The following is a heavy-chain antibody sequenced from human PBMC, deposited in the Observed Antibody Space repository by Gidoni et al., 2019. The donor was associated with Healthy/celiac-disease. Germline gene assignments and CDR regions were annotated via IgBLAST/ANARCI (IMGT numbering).Heavy chain of an antibody. J-gene: IGHJ4*02. CDR3: ARDPGIAASTAFDY. CDR1: GGTFSSYA. CDR2: IIPIFGTA. Sequence: QVQLVQSGAAVTTPGSSLKVSCKASGGTFSSYAISWVRQAPGQGLEWMGGIIPIFGTANYAQKCQGRVTITADESTSTAYMELSSLRAEDTAVYYCARDPGIAASTAFDYWGQGTLVTVSS. V-gene: IGHV1-69*01. D-gene: IGHD6-13*01.